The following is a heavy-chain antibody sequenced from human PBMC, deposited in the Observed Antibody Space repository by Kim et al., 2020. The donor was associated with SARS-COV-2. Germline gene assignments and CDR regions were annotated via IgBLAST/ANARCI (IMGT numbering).Heavy chain of an antibody. CDR1: GFTFSGYG. CDR2: ISDTGADR. V-gene: IGHV3-23*01. J-gene: IGHJ4*02. CDR3: AKRLGPTTPNFDC. D-gene: IGHD1-26*01. Sequence: GGSLRLSCAASGFTFSGYGMSWVRQAPGKGLEWVSAISDTGADRNYANSLRGRFTISRDNSKNTLYLQMNSLRDDDTAVYYCAKRLGPTTPNFDCWGQGTLVTVSS.